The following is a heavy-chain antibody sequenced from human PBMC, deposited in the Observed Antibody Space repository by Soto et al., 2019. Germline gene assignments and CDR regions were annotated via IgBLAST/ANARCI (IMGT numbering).Heavy chain of an antibody. J-gene: IGHJ4*02. Sequence: PSETLSLTCTVSGGSISSYYWSWIRQPPGKGLEWIGYIYYSGSTNYNPSLKSRVTISVDTSKNQFSLKLSSVTAADTAVYYCARGFRNYVWGSYGYGNFDYWGQGTVVTVSS. CDR2: IYYSGST. V-gene: IGHV4-59*01. D-gene: IGHD3-16*01. CDR3: ARGFRNYVWGSYGYGNFDY. CDR1: GGSISSYY.